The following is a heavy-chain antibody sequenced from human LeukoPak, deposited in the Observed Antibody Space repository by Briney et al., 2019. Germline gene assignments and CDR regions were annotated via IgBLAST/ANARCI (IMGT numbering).Heavy chain of an antibody. Sequence: GGSLRLSCAASGLTVSSYMSWVRQAPGKGLEWVSVIYSGGSIYYADSVKGRFAISRDKSKNTLYLQMNSLRAEDTAVYYCARPPYGGVDYWGQGTLVTVSS. D-gene: IGHD4-23*01. J-gene: IGHJ4*02. CDR2: IYSGGSI. CDR1: GLTVSSY. CDR3: ARPPYGGVDY. V-gene: IGHV3-66*04.